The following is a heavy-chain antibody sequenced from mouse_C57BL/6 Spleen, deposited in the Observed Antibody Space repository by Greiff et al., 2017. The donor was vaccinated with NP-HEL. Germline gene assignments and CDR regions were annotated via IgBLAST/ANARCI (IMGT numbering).Heavy chain of an antibody. D-gene: IGHD4-1*01. CDR1: GYTFTDYN. CDR3: ARGLGRDWFAY. Sequence: EVQLQQSGPELVKPGASVKIPCKASGYTFTDYNMDWVKQSHGKSLEWIGDINPNNGGNIYNQKFKGKATLTVDKSSSTAYMELRSLTSEDTAVYYCARGLGRDWFAYWGQGTLVTVSA. V-gene: IGHV1-18*01. J-gene: IGHJ3*01. CDR2: INPNNGGN.